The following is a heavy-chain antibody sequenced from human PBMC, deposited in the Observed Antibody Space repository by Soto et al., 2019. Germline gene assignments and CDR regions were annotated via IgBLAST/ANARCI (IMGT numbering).Heavy chain of an antibody. D-gene: IGHD2-2*01. CDR2: IYYSGST. CDR3: ARGGLVPAAMYYFDY. CDR1: GGSISSGGYY. V-gene: IGHV4-31*03. J-gene: IGHJ4*02. Sequence: QVQLQESGPGLVKPSQTLSLTCTVSGGSISSGGYYWSWIRQHPGKGLEWIGYIYYSGSTYYNPSLKSRVTISVDTSKNQFSLKLSSVTAADTAVYYCARGGLVPAAMYYFDYWGQGTLVTVSS.